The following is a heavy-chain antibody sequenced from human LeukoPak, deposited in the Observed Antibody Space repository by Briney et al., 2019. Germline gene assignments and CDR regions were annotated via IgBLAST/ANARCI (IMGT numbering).Heavy chain of an antibody. J-gene: IGHJ4*02. Sequence: ASVKVSCKASGYTFTSYGIRWVRQAPGQGLEWMGWISAYNGNTNYAQKLQGRVTMTTDTSTSTAYMELRSLRSDDTAVYYCARDRVIIAVTDRGGSPDYWGQGTLVTVSS. CDR1: GYTFTSYG. D-gene: IGHD4-17*01. V-gene: IGHV1-18*01. CDR3: ARDRVIIAVTDRGGSPDY. CDR2: ISAYNGNT.